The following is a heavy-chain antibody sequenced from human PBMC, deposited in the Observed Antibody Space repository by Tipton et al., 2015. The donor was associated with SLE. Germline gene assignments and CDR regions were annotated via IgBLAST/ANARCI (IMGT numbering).Heavy chain of an antibody. Sequence: TLSLTCTVSGDCITRSDCYWGWIRQPPGKGLEWIGNVYYSGRTYYNTSLKSRVTISLDTSKSQFYLELSSVTAADTAVYYFASGTLEWSHEPDYWGQGTLVTVSS. CDR3: ASGTLEWSHEPDY. J-gene: IGHJ4*02. V-gene: IGHV4-39*07. D-gene: IGHD3-3*01. CDR1: GDCITRSDCY. CDR2: VYYSGRT.